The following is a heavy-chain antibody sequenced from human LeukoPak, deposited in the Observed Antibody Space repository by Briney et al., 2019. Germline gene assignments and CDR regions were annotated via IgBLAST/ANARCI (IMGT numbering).Heavy chain of an antibody. Sequence: GASVTVSFTSFGHTLRYLSIHWVRQAPGKGLEWMGGYDPEDDERIYSEKFLGRVTLTDDTSTDTAYMELTSLRSDDTAVYYCSTETAGNYWGQGTLVTVSS. CDR3: STETAGNY. J-gene: IGHJ4*02. CDR1: GHTLRYLS. D-gene: IGHD3-10*01. V-gene: IGHV1-24*01. CDR2: YDPEDDER.